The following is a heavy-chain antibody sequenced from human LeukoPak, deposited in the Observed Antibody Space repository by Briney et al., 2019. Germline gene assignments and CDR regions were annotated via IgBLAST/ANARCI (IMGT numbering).Heavy chain of an antibody. J-gene: IGHJ4*02. CDR2: IYYSGST. Sequence: SETLSLTCTVSGGSISSYYWSWIRQPPGKGLEWIGYIYYSGSTNYNPSLKSRVTISVDTSKNQFSLKLSSVTAADTAVYYCASKNYWGQGTLVTVSS. CDR1: GGSISSYY. V-gene: IGHV4-59*12. CDR3: ASKNY.